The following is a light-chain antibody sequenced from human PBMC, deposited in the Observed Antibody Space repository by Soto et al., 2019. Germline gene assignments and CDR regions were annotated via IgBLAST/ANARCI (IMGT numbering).Light chain of an antibody. V-gene: IGLV2-23*02. Sequence: QSVLTQPASVSGSPGQSITISCTGTSSDVGSFKLVSWYQQHPGKAPKLMLYDVSKRPSGVSSRFSGSKSGNTASLTISGLQAEDEADYYCCSYSRVGVPYVLGAGTKLTVL. CDR3: CSYSRVGVPYV. J-gene: IGLJ1*01. CDR2: DVS. CDR1: SSDVGSFKL.